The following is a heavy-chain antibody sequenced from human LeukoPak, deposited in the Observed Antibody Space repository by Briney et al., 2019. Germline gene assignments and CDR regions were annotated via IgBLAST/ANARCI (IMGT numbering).Heavy chain of an antibody. Sequence: GGSLRLSCAASGFTFSSFPMSWVRQAPGKGLQWVSGITGRGGNTYYADSVEGRFTISRDNSKNTLSLQMDSLRAEDTAVYYCARDRAAFDYWGQGTLVTVSS. J-gene: IGHJ4*02. CDR2: ITGRGGNT. CDR3: ARDRAAFDY. V-gene: IGHV3-23*01. D-gene: IGHD6-25*01. CDR1: GFTFSSFP.